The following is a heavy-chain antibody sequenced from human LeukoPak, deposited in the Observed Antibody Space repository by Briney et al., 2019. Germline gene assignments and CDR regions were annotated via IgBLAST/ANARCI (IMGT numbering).Heavy chain of an antibody. D-gene: IGHD1-1*01. CDR3: ARDSRTTTAFDI. CDR1: GGSISSYY. Sequence: PSETLSLTCTVSGGSISSYYWSWIRQPPGKGLEWIGYVYYSGSTNYNPSLKSRVTISVDTSKSQFSLHLSSVTAADTAVYHCARDSRTTTAFDIWGQGTMVTVSS. J-gene: IGHJ3*02. CDR2: VYYSGST. V-gene: IGHV4-59*01.